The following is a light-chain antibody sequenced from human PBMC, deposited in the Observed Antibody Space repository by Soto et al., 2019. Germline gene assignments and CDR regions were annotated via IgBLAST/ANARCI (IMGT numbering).Light chain of an antibody. V-gene: IGLV1-40*01. CDR3: QSYDTSLSGVI. Sequence: QSVLTQTPSVSGAPGQLITMSCTGSSSNIVAGYDVHWYQQLPGAAPRLLIYADNNRPSGVPDRFSASNSGTSASLAITGLQGEDEAVYYSQSYDTSLSGVIFGAGTKLTVL. J-gene: IGLJ2*01. CDR1: SSNIVAGYD. CDR2: ADN.